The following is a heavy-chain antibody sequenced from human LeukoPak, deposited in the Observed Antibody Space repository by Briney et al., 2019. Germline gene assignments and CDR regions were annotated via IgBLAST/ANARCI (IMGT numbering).Heavy chain of an antibody. J-gene: IGHJ5*02. V-gene: IGHV1-18*01. Sequence: ASVKVSCKASGYTFTNYGISWVRQAPGQGLEWMGWISTYNGNTNYAQKFQGRVTMTTDTSTSTAYMELRSLRSDDTAFYYCVRARDSVVWFDPWGQGTLVTVSS. D-gene: IGHD2-15*01. CDR3: VRARDSVVWFDP. CDR1: GYTFTNYG. CDR2: ISTYNGNT.